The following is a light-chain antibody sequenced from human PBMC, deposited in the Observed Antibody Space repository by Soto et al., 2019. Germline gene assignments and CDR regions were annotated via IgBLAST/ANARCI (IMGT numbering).Light chain of an antibody. CDR3: SSYTSSSTYV. CDR1: SSDVGGYNY. Sequence: QSALTQPASVSWSPGQSITISCTGTSSDVGGYNYVSWYQQHPGKAPKLMIYEVSNRLSGVSNRFSGSKSGNTASLTISGLQAEDEADYYCSSYTSSSTYVFGTGTKVTVL. J-gene: IGLJ1*01. CDR2: EVS. V-gene: IGLV2-14*01.